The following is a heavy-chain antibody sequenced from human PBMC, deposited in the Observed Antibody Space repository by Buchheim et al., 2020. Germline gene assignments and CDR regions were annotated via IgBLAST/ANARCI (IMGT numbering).Heavy chain of an antibody. D-gene: IGHD5-18*01. CDR3: ARESWIQLWLKGMDV. V-gene: IGHV3-33*01. CDR2: IWYDGSNK. Sequence: QVQLVESGGGVVQPGRSLRPSCAASGFTFSSYGMHWVRQAPGKGLEWVAVIWYDGSNKYYADSVKGRFTISRDNSKNTLYLQMNSLRAEDTAVYYCARESWIQLWLKGMDVWGQGTT. J-gene: IGHJ6*02. CDR1: GFTFSSYG.